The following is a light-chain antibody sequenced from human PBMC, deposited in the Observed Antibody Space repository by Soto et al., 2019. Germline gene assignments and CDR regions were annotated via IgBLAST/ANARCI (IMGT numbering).Light chain of an antibody. CDR1: QSIDQW. CDR2: GAS. J-gene: IGKJ4*01. Sequence: DFQMTQSPSTLSAFVGDRITITCRASQSIDQWLAWYQQKPGKVPKLLIYGASSLVSGVPSRFSGSGSGTEFTLTISSLQPDDFATYYCQQYNGYFGGGTNVEIK. CDR3: QQYNGY. V-gene: IGKV1-5*01.